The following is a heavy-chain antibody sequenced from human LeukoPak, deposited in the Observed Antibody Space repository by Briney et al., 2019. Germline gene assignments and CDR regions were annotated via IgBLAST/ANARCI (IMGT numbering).Heavy chain of an antibody. V-gene: IGHV4-4*07. CDR2: IYTSGST. D-gene: IGHD4-17*01. CDR1: GGSISSYY. Sequence: SETLSLTCTVSGGSISSYYWSWIRQPAWKGLEWIGRIYTSGSTNYNPSLKSRVTMSVDTSKNQFSLKLSSVTAADTAVYYCARGWMTTVTYYFDYWGQGTLVTVSS. CDR3: ARGWMTTVTYYFDY. J-gene: IGHJ4*02.